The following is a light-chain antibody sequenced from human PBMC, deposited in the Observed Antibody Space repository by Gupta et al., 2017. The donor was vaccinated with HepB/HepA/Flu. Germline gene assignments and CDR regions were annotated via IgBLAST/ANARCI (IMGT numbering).Light chain of an antibody. V-gene: IGKV3-15*01. J-gene: IGKJ1*01. CDR3: QQYNKWPPRT. CDR2: GAS. Sequence: ETVMTQSPATLSVSQGERATLSCRASQCVSSDLAWYQQKPGQAPRLLIYGASTRATGIPARFSGSGSGTEFTLTISSLQSEDFAVYYCQQYNKWPPRTFGQGTKVEMK. CDR1: QCVSSD.